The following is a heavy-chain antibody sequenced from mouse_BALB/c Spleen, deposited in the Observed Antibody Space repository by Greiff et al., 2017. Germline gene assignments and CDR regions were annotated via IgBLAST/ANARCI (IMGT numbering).Heavy chain of an antibody. CDR1: GFSLTAYG. CDR3: ARYYYGTFAY. V-gene: IGHV2-6-7*01. Sequence: VQLVESGPGLVAPSQSLSITCTVSGFSLTAYGVNWVRQPPGKGLEWLGMIWGDGSTDYNSALKSRLSISKDNSKSQVFLKMNSLQTDDTARYYCARYYYGTFAYWGQETLVTVSA. D-gene: IGHD1-1*01. J-gene: IGHJ3*01. CDR2: IWGDGST.